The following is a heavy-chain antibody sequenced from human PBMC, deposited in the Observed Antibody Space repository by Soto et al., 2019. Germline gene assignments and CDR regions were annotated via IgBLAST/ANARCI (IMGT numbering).Heavy chain of an antibody. CDR3: ARIMLRGVIKGDGFDI. J-gene: IGHJ3*02. CDR1: GFSLSDYY. Sequence: QVQVVESGGGLVKPGGSLRLSCAASGFSLSDYYMSWIRQAPGKGLECVSYISSRSIYTNYADSVKGRFTISRDNAKNFLYLQMNSLRAEDTAVYYCARIMLRGVIKGDGFDIWGQGTMVTVSS. D-gene: IGHD3-10*01. V-gene: IGHV3-11*05. CDR2: ISSRSIYT.